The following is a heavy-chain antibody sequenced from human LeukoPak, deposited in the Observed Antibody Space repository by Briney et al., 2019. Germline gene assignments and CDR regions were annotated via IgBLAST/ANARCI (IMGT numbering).Heavy chain of an antibody. CDR1: GFTFSSYE. V-gene: IGHV3-48*03. CDR3: ARTIEMATISYFDY. Sequence: PGWSLRLSCAASGFTFSSYEMNWVRQAPGKGLEWVSYISSSDSTIYYADSVKGRFTISRDNAKNSLYLQMNSLRAGDTAVYYCARTIEMATISYFDYWGQGTLVTVSS. J-gene: IGHJ4*02. D-gene: IGHD5-24*01. CDR2: ISSSDSTI.